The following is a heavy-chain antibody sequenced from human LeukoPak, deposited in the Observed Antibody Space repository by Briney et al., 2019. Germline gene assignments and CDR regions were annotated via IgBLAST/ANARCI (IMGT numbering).Heavy chain of an antibody. CDR3: ARTTVTTYFDY. D-gene: IGHD4-17*01. CDR2: IYHSGST. V-gene: IGHV4-30-2*01. Sequence: PSETLSLTCAVSGGSISSGGYSWSWIRQPPGKGLEWIGYIYHSGSTYYHPSLKSRVTISVDRSKNQFSLKLSSVTAADTAVYYCARTTVTTYFDYWGQGTLVTVSS. J-gene: IGHJ4*02. CDR1: GGSISSGGYS.